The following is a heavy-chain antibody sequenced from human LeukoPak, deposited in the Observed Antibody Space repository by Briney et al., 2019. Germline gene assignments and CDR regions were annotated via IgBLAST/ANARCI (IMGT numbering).Heavy chain of an antibody. CDR1: EFTLSGYW. D-gene: IGHD5-18*01. CDR2: ISPDGSTT. Sequence: PGGSLRLSCAASEFTLSGYWMHWVRQAPGKGLVWVSRISPDGSTTNYADSVRGRFTISRDNAKNTLYLQMSSLRADDTAMYYCARASANNYGLFDYWGQGTLVTVSS. J-gene: IGHJ4*02. V-gene: IGHV3-74*01. CDR3: ARASANNYGLFDY.